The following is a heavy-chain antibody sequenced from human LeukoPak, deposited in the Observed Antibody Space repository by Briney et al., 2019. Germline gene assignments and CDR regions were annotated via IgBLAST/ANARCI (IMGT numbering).Heavy chain of an antibody. D-gene: IGHD3-9*01. CDR3: ARGAILTGTSL. J-gene: IGHJ6*04. V-gene: IGHV4-59*01. CDR1: GGYISSYY. CDR2: IYYGGSP. Sequence: SETLSLTCAVSGGYISSYYWSWIRQPPGKGLEWIGYIYYGGSPKYNPSLKSRVTISLDTSKSQFSLNLTSVTAADTAMYYCARGAILTGTSLWGKGTTVTISS.